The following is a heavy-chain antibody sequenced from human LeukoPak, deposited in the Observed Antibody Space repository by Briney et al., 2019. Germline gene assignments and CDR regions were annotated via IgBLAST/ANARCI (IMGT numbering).Heavy chain of an antibody. V-gene: IGHV1-18*01. D-gene: IGHD3-3*01. Sequence: ASVKVSCKASGYTFTNYGITWVRQAPGQGLEWMGWISGYNGDTKYAQEVQARVTMTTDTSTSTAYMELRSLRSDDTAVYYCARGGSAYPDYWGQGTLVTVSS. J-gene: IGHJ4*02. CDR1: GYTFTNYG. CDR2: ISGYNGDT. CDR3: ARGGSAYPDY.